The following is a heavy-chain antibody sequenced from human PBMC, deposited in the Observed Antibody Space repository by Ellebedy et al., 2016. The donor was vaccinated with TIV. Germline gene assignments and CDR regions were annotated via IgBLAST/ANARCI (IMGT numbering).Heavy chain of an antibody. CDR1: GFTFNSYG. D-gene: IGHD1-1*01. CDR3: TRGTPKDPWNDDLDFDY. J-gene: IGHJ4*02. V-gene: IGHV3-33*01. CDR2: IWTDGTNE. Sequence: GESLKISCAASGFTFNSYGMHWVRQAPGKGLDWVAVIWTDGTNEYYADSVKGRITISRDNSKNMLYLEMNSLRAEDTAVYYCTRGTPKDPWNDDLDFDYWGQGTLVSVSS.